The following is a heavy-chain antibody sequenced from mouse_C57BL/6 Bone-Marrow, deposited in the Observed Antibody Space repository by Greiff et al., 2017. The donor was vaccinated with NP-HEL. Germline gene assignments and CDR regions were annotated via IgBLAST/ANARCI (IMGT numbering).Heavy chain of an antibody. CDR1: GYTFTSYW. Sequence: QVQLQQPGAELVKPGASVKLSCKASGYTFTSYWMQWVKQRPGQGLEWIGEIDPSDSYTNYNQKFKGKATLTVDTSSSTAYMQLSSLTSEDSAFYYCATLYGSSYGFAYWGQGTLVTVSA. J-gene: IGHJ3*01. CDR3: ATLYGSSYGFAY. D-gene: IGHD1-1*01. V-gene: IGHV1-50*01. CDR2: IDPSDSYT.